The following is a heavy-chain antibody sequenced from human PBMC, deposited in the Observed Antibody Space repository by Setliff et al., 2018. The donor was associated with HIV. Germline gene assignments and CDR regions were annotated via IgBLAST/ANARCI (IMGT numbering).Heavy chain of an antibody. Sequence: ASVKVSCKASGYTFTSYGISWVRQAHGQGLEWMGWISAYNGNTNYAQKLQDRVTMTTDTSTSTAYMELRSLRSDDTAVYYCARVSHTYYYGSGSYSYFDYWGQGTLVTVSS. J-gene: IGHJ4*02. CDR2: ISAYNGNT. CDR3: ARVSHTYYYGSGSYSYFDY. CDR1: GYTFTSYG. D-gene: IGHD3-10*01. V-gene: IGHV1-18*01.